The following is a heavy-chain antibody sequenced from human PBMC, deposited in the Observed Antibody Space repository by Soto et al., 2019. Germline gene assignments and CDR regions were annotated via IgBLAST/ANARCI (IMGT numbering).Heavy chain of an antibody. CDR2: ISATGST. D-gene: IGHD6-19*01. V-gene: IGHV3-23*01. Sequence: GGSLRLSCVASGFTFGTYAMTWVRQAPGQGLEWVSTISATGSTWYADSVKGRFTIYRDNSKNILYLQMNSLWTDDTAVFYCAKDLGAVPGTGDGFDYWGRGTLVTVSS. CDR1: GFTFGTYA. J-gene: IGHJ4*02. CDR3: AKDLGAVPGTGDGFDY.